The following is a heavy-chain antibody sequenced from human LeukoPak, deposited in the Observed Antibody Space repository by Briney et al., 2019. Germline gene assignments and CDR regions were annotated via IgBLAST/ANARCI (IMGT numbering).Heavy chain of an antibody. Sequence: GRSLRLSCAASAFTFSSYGMHWVRQAPGKGLEWVAVISYDGSNKYYADSVKGRFTISRDNSKNTLYLQMNSLRAEDTAVYYCAKDLYSYGPDYWGQGTLVTVSS. CDR3: AKDLYSYGPDY. J-gene: IGHJ4*02. D-gene: IGHD5-18*01. CDR2: ISYDGSNK. CDR1: AFTFSSYG. V-gene: IGHV3-30*18.